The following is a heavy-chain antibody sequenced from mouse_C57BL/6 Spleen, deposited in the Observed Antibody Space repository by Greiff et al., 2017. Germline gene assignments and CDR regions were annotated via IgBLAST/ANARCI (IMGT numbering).Heavy chain of an antibody. Sequence: EVQLQQSGPELVKPGDSVKISCKASGYSFTGYFMNWVMQSHGKSLEWIGRINPYNGDTFYNQKFKGKATLTVDKSSSTAHMELRSLTSEDSAVYYCARSGYSNYYFDYWGQGTTLTVSS. CDR3: ARSGYSNYYFDY. V-gene: IGHV1-20*01. J-gene: IGHJ2*01. CDR1: GYSFTGYF. CDR2: INPYNGDT. D-gene: IGHD2-5*01.